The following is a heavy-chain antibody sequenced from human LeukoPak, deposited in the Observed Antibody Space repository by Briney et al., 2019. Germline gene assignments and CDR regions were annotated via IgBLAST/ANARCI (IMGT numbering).Heavy chain of an antibody. CDR1: GGSFSGYY. Sequence: SETLSLTCAVYGGSFSGYYWSWLRQPPGKGLEWLGEINHSGSTNYNPSLKSRVTISVDTSKNQFSLKLSSVTAADTAVYYCARFRGVPAAIFAIWDAFDIWGQGTMVTVSS. CDR3: ARFRGVPAAIFAIWDAFDI. CDR2: INHSGST. V-gene: IGHV4-34*01. J-gene: IGHJ3*02. D-gene: IGHD2-2*02.